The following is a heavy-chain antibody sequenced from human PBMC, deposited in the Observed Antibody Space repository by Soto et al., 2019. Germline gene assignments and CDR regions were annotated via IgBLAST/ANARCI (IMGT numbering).Heavy chain of an antibody. CDR2: IYPGDSDT. CDR1: GYSFTSYW. Sequence: PVESLKISCKGSGYSFTSYWIGWVRQMPGKGLEWMGIIYPGDSDTRYSPSFQGQVTISADKSISTAYLQWSSLKASDTAMYYCARNRDAARNYYYYGMDVWGQGTTVTVSS. CDR3: ARNRDAARNYYYYGMDV. D-gene: IGHD5-18*01. V-gene: IGHV5-51*01. J-gene: IGHJ6*02.